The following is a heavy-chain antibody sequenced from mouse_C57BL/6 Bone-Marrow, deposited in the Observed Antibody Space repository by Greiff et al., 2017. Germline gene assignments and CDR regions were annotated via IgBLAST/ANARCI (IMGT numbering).Heavy chain of an antibody. J-gene: IGHJ3*01. CDR1: GFTFSDYG. Sequence: EVMLVESGGGLVKPGGSLKLSCAASGFTFSDYGMHWVRQAPEKGLEWVAYISSGSSTIYYADTVKGRFTISRDNAKNTLFLQMTRLRSEDTAMYYCARPDKAWFAYWGQGTLVTVSA. CDR3: ARPDKAWFAY. CDR2: ISSGSSTI. V-gene: IGHV5-17*01.